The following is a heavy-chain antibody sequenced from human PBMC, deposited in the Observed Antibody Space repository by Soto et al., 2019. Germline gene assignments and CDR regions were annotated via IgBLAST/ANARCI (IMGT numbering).Heavy chain of an antibody. D-gene: IGHD3-3*01. CDR2: INHSGST. CDR3: ARGAHSYDFWSGYYVPPNLYYGMDV. J-gene: IGHJ6*02. V-gene: IGHV4-34*01. CDR1: GGSFSGYY. Sequence: TSETLSLTCAVYGGSFSGYYWSWIRPPPGKGLEWIGEINHSGSTNYNPSLKSRVTISVDTSKNQFSLKLSSVTAADTAVYYCARGAHSYDFWSGYYVPPNLYYGMDVWGQGTTVTVSS.